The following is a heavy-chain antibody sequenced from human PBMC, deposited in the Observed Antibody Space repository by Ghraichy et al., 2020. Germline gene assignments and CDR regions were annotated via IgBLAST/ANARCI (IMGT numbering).Heavy chain of an antibody. D-gene: IGHD2-2*01. J-gene: IGHJ5*02. CDR2: IGGNGAT. Sequence: GGSLRLSCVASGFIFKNYVMGWVRQAQRKGLEWVAAIGGNGATYYADSVKGQFSISRDDSKNTLYLQMNSLRSEDTAIYYCAKGPQGPASCCYAAESWGQGHQVHVFS. CDR1: GFIFKNYV. CDR3: AKGPQGPASCCYAAES. V-gene: IGHV3-23*01.